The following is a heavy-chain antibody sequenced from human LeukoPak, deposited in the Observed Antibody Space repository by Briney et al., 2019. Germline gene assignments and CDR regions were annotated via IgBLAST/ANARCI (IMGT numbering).Heavy chain of an antibody. Sequence: GASVKVSCKASGFRFPNYGVTWARQAPGQGLEWMGSISAYSGDTNYVQNLQGRVTLTTDTSTNTAYMELQRLRSDDTAVYYCARRTSWYADYWGQGTLVTVSS. V-gene: IGHV1-18*01. CDR1: GFRFPNYG. D-gene: IGHD2-2*01. J-gene: IGHJ4*02. CDR3: ARRTSWYADY. CDR2: ISAYSGDT.